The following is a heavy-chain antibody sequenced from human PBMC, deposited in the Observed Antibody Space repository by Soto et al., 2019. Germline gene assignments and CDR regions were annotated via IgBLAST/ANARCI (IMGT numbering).Heavy chain of an antibody. CDR2: LSYNGKIT. Sequence: QVQLVESGGGVVQPGTSLRLSCAASGFTFSNYAMHWVRQSPGKRLEWVTLLSYNGKITHYADSVRGRFTISRDNSKNTLHLQMNSLRPEDTAVYFCAREGVGPTGRPSAFFDYWGQGTLVTVSS. J-gene: IGHJ4*02. D-gene: IGHD1-26*01. CDR1: GFTFSNYA. CDR3: AREGVGPTGRPSAFFDY. V-gene: IGHV3-30*04.